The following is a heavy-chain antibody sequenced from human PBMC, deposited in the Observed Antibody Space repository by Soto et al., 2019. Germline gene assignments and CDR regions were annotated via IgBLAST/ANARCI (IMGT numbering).Heavy chain of an antibody. CDR3: ARDGIGEYSSSSGPLRDAFDI. D-gene: IGHD6-6*01. CDR2: TYYRSKWYN. J-gene: IGHJ3*02. CDR1: GDSVSSNSAA. Sequence: KQSQTLSLTCAISGDSVSSNSAAWNWIRQSPSRGLEWLGRTYYRSKWYNDYAVSVKSRITINPDTSKNQFSLQLNSVTPEDTAVYYCARDGIGEYSSSSGPLRDAFDIWGQGTMVTVSS. V-gene: IGHV6-1*01.